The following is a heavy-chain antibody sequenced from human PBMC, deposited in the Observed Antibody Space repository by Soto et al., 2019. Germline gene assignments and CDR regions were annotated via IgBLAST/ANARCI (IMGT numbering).Heavy chain of an antibody. D-gene: IGHD2-8*02. J-gene: IGHJ4*02. Sequence: QVQLQQWGAGLLKPSETLSLTCAVYGGSFSGYYWTWIRQPPGTGLEWIGEINHSGSTNYNPSLKSRVTIAVDTSKNQFSLRLTSVTAADTAVYYCARDKITGLVGYWGQGNLVTVSS. CDR1: GGSFSGYY. CDR2: INHSGST. V-gene: IGHV4-34*01. CDR3: ARDKITGLVGY.